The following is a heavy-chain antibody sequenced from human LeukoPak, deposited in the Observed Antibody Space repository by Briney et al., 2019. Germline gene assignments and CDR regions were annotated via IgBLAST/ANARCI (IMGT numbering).Heavy chain of an antibody. D-gene: IGHD3-3*01. CDR3: AVSFGGYDAAFY. CDR1: GYSITNGYY. V-gene: IGHV4-38-2*02. CDR2: VYHSGRA. Sequence: SETLSLTCSIYGYSITNGYYWGWIRQAPGKGLQWIGSVYHSGRANYNPSFKSRPTISADTSKNQFPLKLRSLTAPDTAVYYCAVSFGGYDAAFYWGQGTRVTVSS. J-gene: IGHJ4*02.